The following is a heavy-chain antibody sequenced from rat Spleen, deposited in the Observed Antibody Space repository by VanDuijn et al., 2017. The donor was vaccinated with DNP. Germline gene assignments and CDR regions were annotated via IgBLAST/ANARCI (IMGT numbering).Heavy chain of an antibody. D-gene: IGHD1-10*01. Sequence: EVRLVESGGGLVQPGRSLKLSCAASGFTFSDYNMAWVRQAPEKGLEWVATITSDGGSTYYRDTVKGRVSITRDNAKETLYLQWGSLTSEDTATYYCASLNNYNWFAYWGQGTLVTVSS. V-gene: IGHV5S10*01. CDR1: GFTFSDYN. CDR3: ASLNNYNWFAY. J-gene: IGHJ3*01. CDR2: ITSDGGST.